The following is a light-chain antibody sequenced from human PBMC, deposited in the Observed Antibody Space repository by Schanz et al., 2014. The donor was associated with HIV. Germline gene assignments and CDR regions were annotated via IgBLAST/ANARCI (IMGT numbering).Light chain of an antibody. CDR1: QSVSSN. V-gene: IGKV3-20*01. CDR3: QQYGSS. J-gene: IGKJ3*01. Sequence: EIVLTQFPGSLSLSPGGRATLSCRASQSVSSNLAWYQQKPGQAPRLLIYGASTRATGIPARFSGSDSGTDFTLTISSLEPEDFAVYFCQQYGSSFGPGTKVEIK. CDR2: GAS.